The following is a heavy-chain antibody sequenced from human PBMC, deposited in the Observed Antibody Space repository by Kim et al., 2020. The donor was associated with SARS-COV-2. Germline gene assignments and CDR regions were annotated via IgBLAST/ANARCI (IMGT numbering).Heavy chain of an antibody. CDR1: GYTFASYV. V-gene: IGHV1-3*01. CDR2: INAGNGNT. CDR3: ARDSPDYYDFWKGLDY. Sequence: ASVKVSCKASGYTFASYVIHWVRQAPGQRLAWMGWINAGNGNTRYSQKFQGRVTITRDTSASTAYMELSSLRSEDTAVYYCARDSPDYYDFWKGLDYWGQGTLVTVSS. J-gene: IGHJ4*02. D-gene: IGHD3-3*01.